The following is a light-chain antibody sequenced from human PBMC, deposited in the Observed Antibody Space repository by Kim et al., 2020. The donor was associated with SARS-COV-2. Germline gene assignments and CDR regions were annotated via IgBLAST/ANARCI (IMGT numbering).Light chain of an antibody. Sequence: SITNSCTGTSSDVGVCNYFSCYQQHPGKAPKLMIYDVSNRPSGVSNSFSGSKSGDTASLTISGLQAEDEADYYCSSYTSSSTLNWVFGGGTQLTVL. V-gene: IGLV2-14*03. CDR2: DVS. CDR1: SSDVGVCNY. J-gene: IGLJ3*02. CDR3: SSYTSSSTLNWV.